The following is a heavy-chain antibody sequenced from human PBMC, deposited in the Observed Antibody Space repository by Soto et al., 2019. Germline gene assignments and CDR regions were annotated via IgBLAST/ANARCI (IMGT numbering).Heavy chain of an antibody. CDR2: ISGSGGST. Sequence: EVQLLESGGGLVQPGGSLRLSCAASGFTFSSYDMSWVRQAPGKGLEWVAAISGSGGSTYYADSVKGRFTISRDNSKNTLYQQMNSLSAEDTAVFYCARGGAGYSYGEYYFDYWGQGTLVTVSS. CDR1: GFTFSSYD. V-gene: IGHV3-23*01. D-gene: IGHD5-18*01. CDR3: ARGGAGYSYGEYYFDY. J-gene: IGHJ4*02.